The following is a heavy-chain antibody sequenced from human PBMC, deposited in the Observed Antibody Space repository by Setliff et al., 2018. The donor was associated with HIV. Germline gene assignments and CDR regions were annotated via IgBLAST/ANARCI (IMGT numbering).Heavy chain of an antibody. V-gene: IGHV4-61*02. Sequence: SETLSLTCTVSVGSSSSGSYYWSWIRQPAGKGLAWIGRIYSSGSTNHNPSLKSRVTMSIDTSKSQFSLKLSSVTAADTAVYYCVRQADCGGDYWGQGTLGTVSS. CDR1: VGSSSSGSYY. CDR2: IYSSGST. D-gene: IGHD2-21*01. CDR3: VRQADCGGDY. J-gene: IGHJ4*02.